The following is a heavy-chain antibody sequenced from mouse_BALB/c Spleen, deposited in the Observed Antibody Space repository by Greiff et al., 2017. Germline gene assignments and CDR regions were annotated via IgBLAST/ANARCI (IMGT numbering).Heavy chain of an antibody. D-gene: IGHD2-14*01. Sequence: VQLQQSGPELVKPGASVKISCKASGYSFTGYFMNWVMQSHGKSLEWIGRINPYNGDTFYNQKFKGKATLTVDKSSSTAHMELRSLASEDSAVYYCAREGVRLFAYWGQGTLVTVSA. CDR3: AREGVRLFAY. CDR1: GYSFTGYF. V-gene: IGHV1-20*02. CDR2: INPYNGDT. J-gene: IGHJ3*01.